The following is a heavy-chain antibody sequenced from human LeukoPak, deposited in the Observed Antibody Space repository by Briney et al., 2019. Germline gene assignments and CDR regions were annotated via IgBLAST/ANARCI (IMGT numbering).Heavy chain of an antibody. V-gene: IGHV3-21*01. CDR2: ISGTSSYR. D-gene: IGHD3-3*01. J-gene: IGHJ5*02. CDR3: ARDASPYDSINWFDP. Sequence: GGFLRLSCAASGFTFSRYTMNWVRQVPGKGLEWVSSISGTSSYRYYAESVKGRFSISRDDATNSVYLQMNSLRVEDTAVYYCARDASPYDSINWFDPWGQGTLVTLSS. CDR1: GFTFSRYT.